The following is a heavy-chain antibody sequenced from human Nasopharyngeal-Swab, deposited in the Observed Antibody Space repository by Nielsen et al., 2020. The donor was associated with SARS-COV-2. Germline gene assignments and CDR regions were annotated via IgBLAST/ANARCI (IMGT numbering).Heavy chain of an antibody. V-gene: IGHV3-30*18. CDR2: ISFDGGHK. CDR3: AKDRGGGNSGYDRFDY. J-gene: IGHJ4*02. Sequence: LSLTCAASGFTFSRYGMPWVRQAPGKGLEWVAVISFDGGHKYFAESVKGRFTISRDNSKNTLYLQMNSLRAEDTAVYYCAKDRGGGNSGYDRFDYWGQGTLVTVSS. CDR1: GFTFSRYG. D-gene: IGHD5-12*01.